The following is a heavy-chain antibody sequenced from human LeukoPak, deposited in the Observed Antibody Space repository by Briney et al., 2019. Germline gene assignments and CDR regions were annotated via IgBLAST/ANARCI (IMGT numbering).Heavy chain of an antibody. CDR1: GFTFSSSA. CDR2: ISGSGSGGST. Sequence: GGSLRLSCAASGFTFSSSAMSWVRQAPGKGLEWVSSISGSGSGGSTYYADSVKGRFTISRDNSKNTLYLQMNSLRAEDTAVYYCAKDREDIVVVPAASVDYWGQGTLVTVSS. D-gene: IGHD2-2*01. J-gene: IGHJ4*02. CDR3: AKDREDIVVVPAASVDY. V-gene: IGHV3-23*01.